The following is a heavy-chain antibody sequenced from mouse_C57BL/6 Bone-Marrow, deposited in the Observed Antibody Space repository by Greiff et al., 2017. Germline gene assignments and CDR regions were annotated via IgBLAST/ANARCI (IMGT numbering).Heavy chain of an antibody. Sequence: EVKLMESGGGLVQPGGSLSLSCAASGFTFTDYYMRWVRQPPGTALEWLGFIRNKANGYTTEYSASVKGRFTFSRDNSQSILYIQMNALRAEDSATYYCASLYYGSSFDYWGQGTTLTVSS. V-gene: IGHV7-3*01. CDR3: ASLYYGSSFDY. D-gene: IGHD1-1*01. J-gene: IGHJ2*01. CDR2: IRNKANGYTT. CDR1: GFTFTDYY.